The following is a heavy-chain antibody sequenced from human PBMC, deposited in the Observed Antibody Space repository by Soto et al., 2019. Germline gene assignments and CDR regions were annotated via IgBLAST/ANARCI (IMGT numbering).Heavy chain of an antibody. CDR2: ISAYNGNT. J-gene: IGHJ6*02. CDR3: ASFKYSPPYYDCYGMDV. CDR1: GYTFTSYG. V-gene: IGHV1-18*01. D-gene: IGHD5-18*01. Sequence: QVQLVQSGAEVKKPGASVKVSCKASGYTFTSYGISWVRQAPGQGLEWMGWISAYNGNTNYAQKLQGRVTMTTDTSTSTAYMELRSLRSDDTAVYYCASFKYSPPYYDCYGMDVWGQGTTVTVSS.